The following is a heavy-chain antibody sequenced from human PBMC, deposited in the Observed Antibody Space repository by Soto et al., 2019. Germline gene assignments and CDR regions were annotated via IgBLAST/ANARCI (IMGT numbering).Heavy chain of an antibody. CDR1: GGSFSGYY. V-gene: IGHV4-34*01. CDR3: ARGIGYCSSINCYSSRRLRFDS. J-gene: IGHJ4*02. CDR2: VNHSGTT. Sequence: QVQLQQWGAGLLKPSETLSLTCAVYGGSFSGYYWTLIRQSPEKGLEWIGEVNHSGTTYYNPSFKTRVTISVHTPKNQFSLKMSSVTAADTAVYYCARGIGYCSSINCYSSRRLRFDSLGQGTLVTVSS. D-gene: IGHD2-2*01.